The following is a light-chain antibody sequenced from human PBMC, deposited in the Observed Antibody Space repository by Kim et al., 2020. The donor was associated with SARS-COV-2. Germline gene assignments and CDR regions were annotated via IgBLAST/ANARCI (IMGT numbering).Light chain of an antibody. CDR3: QQYDEWRWT. CDR1: KSVNDN. CDR2: GGS. V-gene: IGKV3-15*01. Sequence: EIVLTQSPGTLSVSPGERVTLSCRSTKSVNDNLAWYQQKPGQPPRLLVYGGSVTPTYIPARFSGSGSKTEYTLTVTSLQSEDFAIYYCQQYDEWRWTFGQGTKVDIK. J-gene: IGKJ1*01.